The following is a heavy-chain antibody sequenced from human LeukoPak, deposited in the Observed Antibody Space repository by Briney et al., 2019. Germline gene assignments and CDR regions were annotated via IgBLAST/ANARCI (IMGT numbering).Heavy chain of an antibody. D-gene: IGHD3-9*01. Sequence: PTQTLSLTCTVSGGSISSGSYYWSWIRPPAGKGLEWIGRIYTSGSTNYNPSLKSRVTISVDTSKNQFSLKLSSVTAADTAVYYCARESAGYDILTGYYPNDAFDIWGEGTMVTVSS. V-gene: IGHV4-61*02. CDR2: IYTSGST. J-gene: IGHJ3*02. CDR1: GGSISSGSYY. CDR3: ARESAGYDILTGYYPNDAFDI.